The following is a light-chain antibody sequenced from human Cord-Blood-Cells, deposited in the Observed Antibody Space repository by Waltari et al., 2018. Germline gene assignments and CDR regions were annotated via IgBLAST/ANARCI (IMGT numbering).Light chain of an antibody. Sequence: QSVLTQPPSASGTPGQRVTISCSGSSPHIGSNPVNWYQQLPGTAPKLLIYSTNQRPSGVPDRFSGSKSGTSAYLAISGLQSEDEADYYCAAWDDSLNGWVFGGGTKLTVL. J-gene: IGLJ3*02. V-gene: IGLV1-44*01. CDR1: SPHIGSNP. CDR2: STN. CDR3: AAWDDSLNGWV.